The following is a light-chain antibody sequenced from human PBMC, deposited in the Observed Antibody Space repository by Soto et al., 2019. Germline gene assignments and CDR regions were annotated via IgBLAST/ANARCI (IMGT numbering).Light chain of an antibody. CDR2: DAS. CDR1: QRVSSY. J-gene: IGKJ5*01. CDR3: QQRSNWPIT. V-gene: IGKV3-11*01. Sequence: EIVLTQSPATLSLSPGERATLCCRASQRVSSYLAWYQQKPGQAPRLLIYDASNRATGIPARFSGSGSGTDFTLTISSLEPEDFAVYYCQQRSNWPITFGQGTRLEIK.